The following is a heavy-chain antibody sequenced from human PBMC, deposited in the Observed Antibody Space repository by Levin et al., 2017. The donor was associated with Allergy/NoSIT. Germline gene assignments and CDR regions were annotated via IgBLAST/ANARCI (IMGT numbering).Heavy chain of an antibody. CDR2: IWFDGKNK. CDR3: ARVYDSSGYYYGLGGY. CDR1: GFTFSSYV. Sequence: PGGSLRLSCAASGFTFSSYVMHWLRQAPGKGLEWVAVIWFDGKNKYYADSVKGRFTISRDNPKNTLYLQMNSLRAEDTAMYYCARVYDSSGYYYGLGGYWGQGTLVTVSS. J-gene: IGHJ4*02. V-gene: IGHV3-33*01. D-gene: IGHD3-22*01.